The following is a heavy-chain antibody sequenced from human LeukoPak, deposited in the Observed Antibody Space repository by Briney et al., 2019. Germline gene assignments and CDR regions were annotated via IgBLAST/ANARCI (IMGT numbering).Heavy chain of an antibody. Sequence: PSETLSLTCAVYGGSFSGYYWSWIRQPPGKGLEWIGEINHSGSTNYNPSLKSRVTISVDTSKNQFSLKLSSVTAADTAVYYCASFRAPPYDNGRYYFDYWGQGTLVTVSS. CDR3: ASFRAPPYDNGRYYFDY. V-gene: IGHV4-34*01. CDR1: GGSFSGYY. J-gene: IGHJ4*02. CDR2: INHSGST. D-gene: IGHD3-22*01.